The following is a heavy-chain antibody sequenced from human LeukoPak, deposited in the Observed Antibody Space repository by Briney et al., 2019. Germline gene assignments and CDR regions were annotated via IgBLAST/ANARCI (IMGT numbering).Heavy chain of an antibody. CDR1: GFTFSSYW. V-gene: IGHV3-74*01. CDR2: IKSDGKT. J-gene: IGHJ1*01. CDR3: ARAPSEIGGYYPEYFRH. Sequence: GGAVRLSCAASGFTFSSYWMHWVRQAPGKGLVWVSRIKSDGKTNYADSVKGRFTISRDNAKNTVSLQMNSLRAEDTGVYYCARAPSEIGGYYPEYFRHWGQGTLVSASS. D-gene: IGHD3-22*01.